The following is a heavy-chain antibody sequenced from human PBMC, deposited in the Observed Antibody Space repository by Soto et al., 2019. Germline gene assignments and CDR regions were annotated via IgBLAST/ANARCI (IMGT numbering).Heavy chain of an antibody. D-gene: IGHD6-19*01. J-gene: IGHJ4*02. CDR2: ITHSGTT. CDR1: GGSFSGYY. Sequence: QVQLQQWGAGLLKTSETLSLTCAVYGGSFSGYYWSWIRQPPGKGLEWIGAITHSGTTKYNPSLKSRDAMSRETTKKQISLKLSSVTAEETAVYDGARSMAVAGHHFDSWGQGTLVTVSS. CDR3: ARSMAVAGHHFDS. V-gene: IGHV4-34*01.